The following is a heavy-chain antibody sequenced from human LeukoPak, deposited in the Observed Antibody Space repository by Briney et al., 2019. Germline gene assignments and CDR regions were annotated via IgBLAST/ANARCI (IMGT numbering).Heavy chain of an antibody. Sequence: ASVKVSCKASGYTFTSYYMHWVRQAPGQGLEWMGIINPSGGSTSYAQKFQGRVTMTRDMSTSTVYMELSSLRSEDTAVYYCAVGEVHLVVPASFDYWGQGTLVTVSS. CDR2: INPSGGST. CDR1: GYTFTSYY. J-gene: IGHJ4*02. CDR3: AVGEVHLVVPASFDY. V-gene: IGHV1-46*01. D-gene: IGHD2-2*01.